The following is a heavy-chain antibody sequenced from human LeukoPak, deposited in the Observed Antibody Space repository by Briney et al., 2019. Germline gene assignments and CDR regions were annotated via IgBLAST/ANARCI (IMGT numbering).Heavy chain of an antibody. J-gene: IGHJ3*02. Sequence: SETLFLTCTVSGGSISSYSWAWIRQPPGKGLEYIGSVYYSGRRNYNPSLKSRATVSVDMSKTQFSLRLSSVTAAETAVYFCARHGGETIVAMILHAFDIWGQGTMVTVSS. V-gene: IGHV4-59*08. CDR1: GGSISSYS. CDR3: ARHGGETIVAMILHAFDI. D-gene: IGHD5-12*01. CDR2: VYYSGRR.